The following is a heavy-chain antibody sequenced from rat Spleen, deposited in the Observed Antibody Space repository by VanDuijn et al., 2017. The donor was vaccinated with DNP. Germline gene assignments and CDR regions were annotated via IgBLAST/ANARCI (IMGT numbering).Heavy chain of an antibody. J-gene: IGHJ2*01. CDR3: VRWYNSGYYFDY. D-gene: IGHD4-3*01. V-gene: IGHV5-25*01. CDR1: GFTFSNSD. CDR2: ISTSGAVT. Sequence: EVQLVESGGGLVQPGRSMKLSCPASGFTFSNSDMAWVRQAPTKGLEWVASISTSGAVTYYRDSVKGRFTISRDNAKSTLYLQMNSLRSEDMATYYCVRWYNSGYYFDYWGQGVMVTVSS.